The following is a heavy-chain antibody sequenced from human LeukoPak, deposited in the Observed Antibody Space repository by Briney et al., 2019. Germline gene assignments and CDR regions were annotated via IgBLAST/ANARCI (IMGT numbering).Heavy chain of an antibody. Sequence: PGGSLRLSCAASGFTFSSYGMSWVRQAPGKGLEWVSAISGSGGSTYYADSVKGRFTISRDNSKNTLYLQMNSLRSEDTAVYYCATESYSGSYLYAFDIWGQGTMVTVSS. CDR3: ATESYSGSYLYAFDI. D-gene: IGHD1-26*01. CDR1: GFTFSSYG. J-gene: IGHJ3*02. CDR2: ISGSGGST. V-gene: IGHV3-23*01.